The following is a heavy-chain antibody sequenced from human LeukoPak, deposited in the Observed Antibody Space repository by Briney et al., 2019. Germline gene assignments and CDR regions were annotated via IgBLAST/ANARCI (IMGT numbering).Heavy chain of an antibody. CDR3: ARETPDYYDSSGYDY. CDR1: GGTFSSYA. CDR2: IIPIFGTA. Sequence: SVKVSCKASGGTFSSYAISWVRQAPGQGLEWMGGIIPIFGTANYAQKFQGRVTITAVESTSTAYMELSSLRSEDTAVYYCARETPDYYDSSGYDYWGQGTLVTVSS. J-gene: IGHJ4*02. V-gene: IGHV1-69*13. D-gene: IGHD3-22*01.